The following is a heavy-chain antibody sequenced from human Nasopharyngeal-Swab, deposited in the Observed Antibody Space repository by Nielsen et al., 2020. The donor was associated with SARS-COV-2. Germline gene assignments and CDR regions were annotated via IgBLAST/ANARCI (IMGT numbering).Heavy chain of an antibody. CDR3: AAEAAGTDAFDI. CDR1: GFPFSSYA. D-gene: IGHD6-13*01. Sequence: GSRKISCAASGFPFSSYAMHWVRQAPGKGLEWVAVISYDGSNKYYADSVKGRFTISRDNSKNTLYLQMNSLRAEDTAVYYCAAEAAGTDAFDIWGQGTMVTVSS. CDR2: ISYDGSNK. V-gene: IGHV3-30*04. J-gene: IGHJ3*02.